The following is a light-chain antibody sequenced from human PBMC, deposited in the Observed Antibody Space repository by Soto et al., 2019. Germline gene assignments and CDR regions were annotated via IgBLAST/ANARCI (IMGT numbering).Light chain of an antibody. Sequence: DIQMTQSPSSVSASIGDRVTIACRASQSIYKWLVWYQQKPGKAPKLLIYAASSLQSGVPSRFSGSGYGTDFTLTISSLQTEDFANYYCQQADSFPLSFGGGTKVEI. CDR3: QQADSFPLS. CDR1: QSIYKW. CDR2: AAS. J-gene: IGKJ4*01. V-gene: IGKV1-12*01.